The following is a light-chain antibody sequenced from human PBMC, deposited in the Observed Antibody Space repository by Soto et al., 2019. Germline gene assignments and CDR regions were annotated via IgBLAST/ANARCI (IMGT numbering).Light chain of an antibody. Sequence: EIVLTQSPGTLSLSPGERATLSCRASQSVSAACFAWYQQKPGQAPRLLIYGASSRVSGIPDRFSGSGSGTDFTLTISRLEPEDFAVYYCQQYGSSPTFGQGTKVEIK. CDR1: QSVSAAC. CDR3: QQYGSSPT. J-gene: IGKJ1*01. V-gene: IGKV3-20*01. CDR2: GAS.